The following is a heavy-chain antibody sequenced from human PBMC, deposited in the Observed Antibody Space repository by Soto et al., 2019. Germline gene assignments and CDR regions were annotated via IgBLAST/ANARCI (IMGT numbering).Heavy chain of an antibody. Sequence: SETLSLTCTVSGGSLSSGGYYWSWIRQHPGKGLEWIGFIYYSGSTYYNPSLKSRVTISVDTSQNQFSLKLSSVTAADTAVYYCARDTQRGYSGYFDSRGQGTLVTVSS. CDR1: GGSLSSGGYY. CDR2: IYYSGST. CDR3: ARDTQRGYSGYFDS. D-gene: IGHD5-12*01. V-gene: IGHV4-31*03. J-gene: IGHJ4*02.